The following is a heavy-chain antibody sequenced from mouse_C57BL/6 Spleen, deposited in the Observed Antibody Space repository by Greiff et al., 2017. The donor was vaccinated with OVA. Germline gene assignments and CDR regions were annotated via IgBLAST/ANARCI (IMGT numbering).Heavy chain of an antibody. CDR2: ISSGGSYT. J-gene: IGHJ3*01. CDR1: GFTFSSYG. Sequence: EVMLVESGGDLVKPVGSLKLSCAASGFTFSSYGMSWVRQTPDKRLEWVATISSGGSYTYYPDSVKGRFTISRDNAKNTLYLQMSSLKSEDTAMYYGARHYYGSSPAWFAYWGQGTLVTVSA. V-gene: IGHV5-6*01. D-gene: IGHD1-1*01. CDR3: ARHYYGSSPAWFAY.